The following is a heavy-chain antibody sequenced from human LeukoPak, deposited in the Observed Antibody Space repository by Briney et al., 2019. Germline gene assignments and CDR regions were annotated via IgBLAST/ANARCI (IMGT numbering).Heavy chain of an antibody. CDR3: ARTYCSGGSCYSGNGFYYYYYMDV. CDR2: IKEDGSEK. V-gene: IGHV3-7*01. J-gene: IGHJ6*03. Sequence: GGSLRLSCAASGFTFGSYWMSWVRQAPGKGLEWVANIKEDGSEKHYVDSVKGRFTISRGNARNSLFLQMNSLRAEDTAVYYCARTYCSGGSCYSGNGFYYYYYMDVWGKGTTVTVSS. D-gene: IGHD2-15*01. CDR1: GFTFGSYW.